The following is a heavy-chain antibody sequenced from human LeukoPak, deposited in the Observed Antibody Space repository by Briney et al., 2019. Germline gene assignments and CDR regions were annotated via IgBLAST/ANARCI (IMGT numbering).Heavy chain of an antibody. Sequence: GASVKVSCKASGGTFSSYAISWVRQAPGQGLEWMGGIIPIFGTANYAQKFQGRVTITTDESTSTAYMELSSLRSEDTAVYYCARGRPSSSSGAFDIWGQGTMVTVSS. CDR1: GGTFSSYA. CDR3: ARGRPSSSSGAFDI. CDR2: IIPIFGTA. D-gene: IGHD6-6*01. V-gene: IGHV1-69*05. J-gene: IGHJ3*02.